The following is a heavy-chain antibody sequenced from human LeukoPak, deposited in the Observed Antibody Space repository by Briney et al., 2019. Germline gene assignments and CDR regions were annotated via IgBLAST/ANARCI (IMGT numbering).Heavy chain of an antibody. CDR1: GFTFSSYA. Sequence: GRSLRLSCAASGFTFSSYAMHWVRQAPGKGLEWVAVISYDGSNKYYADSVKGRFTISRDNSKNTLYLQMNSLRAEDTAVYYCASFYDSKAFDIWGQGTIVTVSS. J-gene: IGHJ3*02. D-gene: IGHD3-22*01. V-gene: IGHV3-30-3*01. CDR2: ISYDGSNK. CDR3: ASFYDSKAFDI.